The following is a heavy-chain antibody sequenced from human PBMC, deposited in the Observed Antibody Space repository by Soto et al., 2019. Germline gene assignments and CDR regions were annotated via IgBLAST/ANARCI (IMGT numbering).Heavy chain of an antibody. CDR1: GFTLTKTG. Sequence: QVQLVESGGGVVQPGGSLRLSCAASGFTLTKTGMHWVRQAPGKGLEWVAVLWYDGKNKYYADSVRGRFTISRDDSTKKLYLQMQILRAEDTDIYDCARAPCFSCGSRPYLDYWGQGTLVTVSS. CDR2: LWYDGKNK. CDR3: ARAPCFSCGSRPYLDY. J-gene: IGHJ4*02. D-gene: IGHD2-2*01. V-gene: IGHV3-33*01.